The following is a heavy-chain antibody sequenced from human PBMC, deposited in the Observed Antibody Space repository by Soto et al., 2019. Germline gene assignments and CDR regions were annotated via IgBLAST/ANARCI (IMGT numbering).Heavy chain of an antibody. V-gene: IGHV3-23*01. D-gene: IGHD3-10*01. CDR1: GFTFSNYP. J-gene: IGHJ4*01. CDR2: ISGSGETP. CDR3: VNDRRITMVLLFLRAFDA. Sequence: GGSLTLSCAASGFTFSNYPMSWVRQAPGKGLEWVSDISGSGETPYYADSVKSRFTISRDTYKSMLYLKMNSVRAEDTAVYYCVNDRRITMVLLFLRAFDAWGQGNPVTVSS.